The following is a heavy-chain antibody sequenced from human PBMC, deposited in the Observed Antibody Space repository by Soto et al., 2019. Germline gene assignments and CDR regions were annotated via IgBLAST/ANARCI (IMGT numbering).Heavy chain of an antibody. V-gene: IGHV1-18*01. D-gene: IGHD2-8*01. CDR3: AREGGYCTNGVCYSFDF. Sequence: QVQLVQSGAEVKKPGASVKVSCKDSGYTFTSYGISWVRQAPGQGLEWMGWSSAYNGNTNYAQKRQVRVTMTTDTSTSTAYMELRSLRSDDTDVYYCAREGGYCTNGVCYSFDFWGQGTLVTVSS. CDR2: SSAYNGNT. CDR1: GYTFTSYG. J-gene: IGHJ4*02.